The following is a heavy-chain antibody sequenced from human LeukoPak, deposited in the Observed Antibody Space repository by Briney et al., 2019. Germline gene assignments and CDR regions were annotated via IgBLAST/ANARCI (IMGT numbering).Heavy chain of an antibody. D-gene: IGHD4-17*01. Sequence: SVKVSCKASGGTFSTYAITWVRQAPGQGLEWMGGIIPIFGTANYAQKFQGRVTITADESTSTAYIELSSLRSEDTAVYYCARRPLDYGNFDYWGQGTLVTVSS. CDR1: GGTFSTYA. V-gene: IGHV1-69*13. CDR2: IIPIFGTA. CDR3: ARRPLDYGNFDY. J-gene: IGHJ4*02.